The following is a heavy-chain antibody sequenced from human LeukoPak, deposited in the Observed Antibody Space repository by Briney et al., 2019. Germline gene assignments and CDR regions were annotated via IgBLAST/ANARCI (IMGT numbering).Heavy chain of an antibody. D-gene: IGHD5-12*01. CDR2: MNPNSGNT. V-gene: IGHV1-8*01. CDR3: ARGTPNPTRYGGYIGQFDY. CDR1: GYTFTSYD. Sequence: GASVKVSCTASGYTFTSYDINWVRQATGQGLEWMGWMNPNSGNTGYAQKFQGRVTMTRNTSISTAYMELSSLRSEDTAVYYCARGTPNPTRYGGYIGQFDYWGQGTLVTVSS. J-gene: IGHJ4*02.